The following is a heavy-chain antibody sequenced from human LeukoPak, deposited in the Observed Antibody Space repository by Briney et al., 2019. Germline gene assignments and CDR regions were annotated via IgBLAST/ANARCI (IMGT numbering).Heavy chain of an antibody. CDR2: IIPIFGTA. V-gene: IGHV1-69*13. CDR3: AREDGSGTYYDY. D-gene: IGHD3-10*01. CDR1: GGTFSSHG. J-gene: IGHJ4*02. Sequence: SVKVSCKASGGTFSSHGISWVRQAPGQGLEWMGGIIPIFGTASSAQKFQGRVTITADESTSTAYMELTSLRSEDTAVYYCAREDGSGTYYDYWGQGTLVTVSS.